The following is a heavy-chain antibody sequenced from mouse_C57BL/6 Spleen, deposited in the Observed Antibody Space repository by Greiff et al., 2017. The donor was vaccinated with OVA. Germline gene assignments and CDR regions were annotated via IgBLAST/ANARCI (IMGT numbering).Heavy chain of an antibody. CDR2: IYPGDGDT. CDR1: GYAFSSSW. J-gene: IGHJ2*01. CDR3: ARDTTVVATFDY. V-gene: IGHV1-82*01. D-gene: IGHD1-1*01. Sequence: VQLVESGPELVKPGASVKISCKASGYAFSSSWMNWVKQRPGKGLEWIGRIYPGDGDTNYNGKFKGKATLTADKSSSTAYMQLSSLTSEDSAVYFCARDTTVVATFDYWGQGTTLTVSS.